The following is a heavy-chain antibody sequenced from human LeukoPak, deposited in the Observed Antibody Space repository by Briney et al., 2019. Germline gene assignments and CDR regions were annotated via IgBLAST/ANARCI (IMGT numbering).Heavy chain of an antibody. Sequence: SETLSLTCTVSGGSISSSSYYWGWIRQPPGKGLEWIGSIYYSGSTYYNPSLKSRVTISVDTSKNQFSLKLSSVTAADTAVYYCARMPDILTDLDPWGQGTLVTVSS. D-gene: IGHD3-9*01. CDR3: ARMPDILTDLDP. CDR1: GGSISSSSYY. V-gene: IGHV4-39*07. CDR2: IYYSGST. J-gene: IGHJ5*02.